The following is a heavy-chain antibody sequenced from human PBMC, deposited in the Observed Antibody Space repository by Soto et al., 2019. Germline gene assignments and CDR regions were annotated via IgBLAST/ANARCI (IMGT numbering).Heavy chain of an antibody. J-gene: IGHJ2*01. V-gene: IGHV1-18*01. CDR3: ARDIAWYFDL. D-gene: IGHD6-13*01. CDR2: ISAYNGNT. CDR1: GYTFTRFG. Sequence: QVQLVQSGAEVKKPGASVKVSCKASGYTFTRFGISWVRQDPGQGLEWMGWISAYNGNTNYAQKLQGRVIMTIDTSTSTAYMELRGLRSDDTAVYYCARDIAWYFDLWGRGTLVTVSA.